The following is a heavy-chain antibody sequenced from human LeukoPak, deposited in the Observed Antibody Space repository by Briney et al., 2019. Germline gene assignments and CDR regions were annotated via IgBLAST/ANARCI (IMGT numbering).Heavy chain of an antibody. CDR3: AKAGLGYSSSWDYYYYMDV. CDR2: INPNSGGT. D-gene: IGHD6-13*01. CDR1: GYTFTGYC. V-gene: IGHV1-2*02. J-gene: IGHJ6*03. Sequence: ASVKVSCKASGYTFTGYCMHWVRQAPGQGLEWMGWINPNSGGTNYAQKFQGRVTMTRDTSISTAYMELSRLRSDDTAMYYCAKAGLGYSSSWDYYYYMDVWGKGTTVTVSS.